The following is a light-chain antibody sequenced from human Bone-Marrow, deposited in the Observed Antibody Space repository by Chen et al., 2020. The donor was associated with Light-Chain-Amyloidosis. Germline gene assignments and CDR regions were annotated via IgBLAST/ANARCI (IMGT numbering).Light chain of an antibody. J-gene: IGLJ1*01. Sequence: QSALTQPASVFGSPGQSITISCTGNSSDVGGDNHVSSYQQHPDKAPKLMIYEVTHRPSWVPDRFSGYRSDNAASLTISGLQTEDGAGYFCRSYTVTNNLVFGSGTRVTVL. CDR1: SSDVGGDNH. CDR2: EVT. V-gene: IGLV2-14*01. CDR3: RSYTVTNNLV.